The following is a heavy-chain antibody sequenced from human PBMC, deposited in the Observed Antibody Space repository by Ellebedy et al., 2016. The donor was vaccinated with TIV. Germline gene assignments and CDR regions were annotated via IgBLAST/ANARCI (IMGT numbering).Heavy chain of an antibody. V-gene: IGHV4-34*01. Sequence: SETLSLTXTVSGGSISGYYWSWIRQPPGKGLEWIGEINHSGSTNYNPSLKSRVTISVDTSKNQFSLKLSSVTAADTAVYYCARGRGLRLGELSLSYPFDYWGQGTLVTVSS. D-gene: IGHD3-16*02. CDR2: INHSGST. CDR3: ARGRGLRLGELSLSYPFDY. CDR1: GGSISGYY. J-gene: IGHJ4*02.